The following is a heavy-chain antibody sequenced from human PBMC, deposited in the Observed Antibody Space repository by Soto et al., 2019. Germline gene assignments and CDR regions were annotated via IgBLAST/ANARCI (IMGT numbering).Heavy chain of an antibody. CDR2: IYYSGST. J-gene: IGHJ4*02. V-gene: IGHV4-59*01. CDR1: GGSISSYY. D-gene: IGHD1-20*01. CDR3: ARLGGWLRLRGYNWNDDHFDY. Sequence: SETLSLTCTVSGGSISSYYWSWIRQPPGKGLEWIGYIYYSGSTTYNHSLKSRVTISVDTSKNQFSLKLSSVTVADTAVYYCARLGGWLRLRGYNWNDDHFDYWGQGTLVTVSS.